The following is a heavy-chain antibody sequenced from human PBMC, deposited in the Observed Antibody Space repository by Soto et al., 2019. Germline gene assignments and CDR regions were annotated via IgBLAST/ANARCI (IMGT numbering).Heavy chain of an antibody. Sequence: SETLSLTCTVSGGSTSSSSYQWVWIRQPPGKGLEWIGNVYYNGNTYYNPSLKSRVTISVDTSNNQFSLKLNSVTAADTAVYYCATRPPGVWRDVFDYWSQGTLVTVSS. D-gene: IGHD2-21*01. J-gene: IGHJ4*02. CDR3: ATRPPGVWRDVFDY. V-gene: IGHV4-39*07. CDR2: VYYNGNT. CDR1: GGSTSSSSYQ.